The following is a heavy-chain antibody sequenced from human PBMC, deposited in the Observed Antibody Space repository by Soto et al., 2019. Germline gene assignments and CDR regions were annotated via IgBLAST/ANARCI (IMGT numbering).Heavy chain of an antibody. CDR1: GYTFTSYG. D-gene: IGHD4-17*01. CDR3: ASCSTTADDAFDI. V-gene: IGHV1-2*04. CDR2: INPNSGGT. Sequence: GASVKVSCKASGYTFTSYGISWVRQAPGQGLEWMGWINPNSGGTNYAQKFQGWVTMTRDTSISTAYMELSRLRSDDTAVYYCASCSTTADDAFDIWGQGTMVTVS. J-gene: IGHJ3*02.